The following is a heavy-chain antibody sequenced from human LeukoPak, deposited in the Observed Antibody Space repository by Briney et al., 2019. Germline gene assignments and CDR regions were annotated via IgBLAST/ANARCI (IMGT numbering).Heavy chain of an antibody. V-gene: IGHV4-59*02. Sequence: SETLSLTCTVSGGSVSSYYWSWIRQPPGKGLEWIGYIYYSGSTNYNPSLKSRVTISVDPSKSQFSFKLNSVTAADTAVYYCVKARSGYSSGSYNRPYYFDSWGQGTLVTVSS. CDR2: IYYSGST. D-gene: IGHD3-3*01. CDR1: GGSVSSYY. CDR3: VKARSGYSSGSYNRPYYFDS. J-gene: IGHJ4*02.